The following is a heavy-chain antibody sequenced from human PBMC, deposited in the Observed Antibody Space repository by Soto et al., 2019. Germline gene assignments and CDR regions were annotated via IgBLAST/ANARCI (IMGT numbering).Heavy chain of an antibody. CDR3: AKDRWPITTPHVYYHYHQEV. Sequence: PGGSLRLSCAASGFTFSSYAMSWVRQAPGKGLEWVSAISGSGGSTYYADSVRGRFTISRDNSKNTLYLQMNSLRAEDTAVYYCAKDRWPITTPHVYYHYHQEVRGKGTTVTVSS. CDR2: ISGSGGST. V-gene: IGHV3-23*01. CDR1: GFTFSSYA. D-gene: IGHD2-15*01. J-gene: IGHJ6*03.